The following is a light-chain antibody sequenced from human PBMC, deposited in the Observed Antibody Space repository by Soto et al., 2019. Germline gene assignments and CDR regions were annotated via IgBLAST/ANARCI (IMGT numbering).Light chain of an antibody. CDR3: SSYTRSSTVV. CDR1: SSDIGGYNY. CDR2: DVT. Sequence: QSALTQPASVSGSPGQSITISCTGTSSDIGGYNYVSWYQQHPGKAPKLIIYDVTNRPSGVSNRFTGSKSGNTASLTISGRQAEDEADYYCSSYTRSSTVVFGGGTQLTVL. V-gene: IGLV2-14*01. J-gene: IGLJ3*02.